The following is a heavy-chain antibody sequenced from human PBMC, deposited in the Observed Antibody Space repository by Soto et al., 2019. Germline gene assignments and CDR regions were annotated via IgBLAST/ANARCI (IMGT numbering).Heavy chain of an antibody. V-gene: IGHV4-34*01. CDR1: GGSFSGYY. CDR3: ARGGVRGVIITGNYYGMDV. J-gene: IGHJ6*02. Sequence: NPSETLSLTCAVYGGSFSGYYWSWIRQPPGKGLEWIGEINHSGSTNYNPSLKSRVTISVDTSKNQFSLKLSSVTAADTAVHYCARGGVRGVIITGNYYGMDVWGQGTTVTVSS. D-gene: IGHD3-10*01. CDR2: INHSGST.